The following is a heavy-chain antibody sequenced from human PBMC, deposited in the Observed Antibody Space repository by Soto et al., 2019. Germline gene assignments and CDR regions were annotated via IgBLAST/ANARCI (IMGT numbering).Heavy chain of an antibody. CDR2: IYHSGST. CDR3: ASLNIVVVPAAINGMDV. V-gene: IGHV4-38-2*01. D-gene: IGHD2-2*01. CDR1: GYSISSGYY. Sequence: PSETLSLTCAVSGYSISSGYYWGWIRRPPGKGLEWIGSIYHSGSTYYNPSLKSRVTISVDTSKNQFSLKLSSVTAADTAVYYCASLNIVVVPAAINGMDVWGQGTTVTVSS. J-gene: IGHJ6*02.